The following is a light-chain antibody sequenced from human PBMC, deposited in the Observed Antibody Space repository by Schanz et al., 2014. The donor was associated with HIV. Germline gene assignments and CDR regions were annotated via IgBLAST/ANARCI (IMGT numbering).Light chain of an antibody. CDR2: GNN. Sequence: QSVLTQPPSVSGAPGQRVTISCTGTSSNIGAGYDVHWYQQIPGTAPKLLISGNNNRPSGVPDRFSGSKSGTSASLAITGLQDEDEADYYCQSYDSSLSGSGVFGGGTKLTVL. CDR1: SSNIGAGYD. CDR3: QSYDSSLSGSGV. J-gene: IGLJ2*01. V-gene: IGLV1-40*01.